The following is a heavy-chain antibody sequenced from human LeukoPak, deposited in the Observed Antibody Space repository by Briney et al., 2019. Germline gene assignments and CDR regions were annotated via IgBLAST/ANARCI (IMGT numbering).Heavy chain of an antibody. J-gene: IGHJ4*02. CDR1: GFSFRTSA. D-gene: IGHD3-10*01. CDR3: AKVPFGSGSYSTLDY. CDR2: ISGSGDGR. V-gene: IGHV3-23*01. Sequence: PGGSLRLSCVASGFSFRTSAMTWVRQAPGKGLEWVSAISGSGDGRYEDSVKGRFTISRDNSKNTVYLQMNSLRVEDTAVYYCAKVPFGSGSYSTLDYWGQGTLVTVSS.